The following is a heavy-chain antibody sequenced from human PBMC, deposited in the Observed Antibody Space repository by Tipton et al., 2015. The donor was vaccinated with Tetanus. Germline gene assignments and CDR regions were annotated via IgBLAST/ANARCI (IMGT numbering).Heavy chain of an antibody. D-gene: IGHD2-8*01. CDR1: GGSISSYF. CDR3: ARVKVSVYGPQVNYFLDS. CDR2: IYYSGST. J-gene: IGHJ4*02. V-gene: IGHV4-59*01. Sequence: TLSLTCSVSGGSISSYFWSWIRQSPGQGLEWIGLIYYSGSTSYNPSLKSRVTISVDTSKNQLSLKLTSVTAADTAVYYCARVKVSVYGPQVNYFLDSWGQGTLVTVSS.